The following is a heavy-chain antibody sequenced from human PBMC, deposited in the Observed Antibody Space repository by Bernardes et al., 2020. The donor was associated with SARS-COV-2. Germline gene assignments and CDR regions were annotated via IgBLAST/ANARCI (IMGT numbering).Heavy chain of an antibody. CDR3: ATIPSNWGSSYSGWYFDL. CDR2: ISVYNGNT. J-gene: IGHJ2*01. V-gene: IGHV1-18*04. Sequence: ASVKVSCKASGYTFTSYGISWVRQVPGQGLEWMGWISVYNGNTNYAQNLQGRVTMTADTSTSTAYMELSSLRSEDTAVYYCATIPSNWGSSYSGWYFDLWGRGTLVTVSS. CDR1: GYTFTSYG. D-gene: IGHD7-27*01.